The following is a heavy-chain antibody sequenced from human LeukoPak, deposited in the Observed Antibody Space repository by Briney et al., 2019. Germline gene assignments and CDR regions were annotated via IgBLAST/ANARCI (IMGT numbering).Heavy chain of an antibody. CDR3: ARDRRIDFISGYPDY. Sequence: PGGSLRLSCTASEFTFSSYWMTWVRQAPGKGLEWVANIKQDGSEKYYVDSVKGRFTISRDNAKNSLYLQMNSLRAEDTAVYYCARDRRIDFISGYPDYWGQGTLVAVSS. V-gene: IGHV3-7*01. CDR2: IKQDGSEK. J-gene: IGHJ4*02. D-gene: IGHD3-22*01. CDR1: EFTFSSYW.